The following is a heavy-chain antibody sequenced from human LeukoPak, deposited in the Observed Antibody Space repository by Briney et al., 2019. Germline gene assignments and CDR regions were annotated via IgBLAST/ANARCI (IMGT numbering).Heavy chain of an antibody. CDR3: ARESEPVRWPANVLRFLEWLYYFDY. CDR1: GFTFSSYA. Sequence: GGSLRLSCAASGFTFSSYAMHWVRQAPGKGLEWVAVISYDGSNKYYADSVKGRFTISRDNSKNTLYLQMNSLRAEDTAVYYCARESEPVRWPANVLRFLEWLYYFDYWGQGTLVTVSS. V-gene: IGHV3-30*01. J-gene: IGHJ4*02. D-gene: IGHD3-3*01. CDR2: ISYDGSNK.